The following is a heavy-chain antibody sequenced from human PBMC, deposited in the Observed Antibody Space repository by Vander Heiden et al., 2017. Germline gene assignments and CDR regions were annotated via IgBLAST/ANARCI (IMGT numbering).Heavy chain of an antibody. CDR1: GFTFSNYA. Sequence: EVQLLESGGGLVQPGGSLRLPCAASGFTFSNYAMSGVRQAPGKGLEWVSGISARGGSTYYTDSVKGRFTISRDNSKNTLYLQMNSLRAEDTAVYYCAKDAVVVTPDYWGQGTLVTVSS. CDR2: ISARGGST. CDR3: AKDAVVVTPDY. D-gene: IGHD2-21*02. J-gene: IGHJ4*02. V-gene: IGHV3-23*01.